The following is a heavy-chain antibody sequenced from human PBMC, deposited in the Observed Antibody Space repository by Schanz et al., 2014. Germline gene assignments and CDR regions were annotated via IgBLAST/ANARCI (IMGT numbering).Heavy chain of an antibody. CDR2: MSGSGSTA. CDR1: GFTFFGSFA. Sequence: DVQLLDSGGGLVKPGGSLRLSCAASGFTFFGSFAMSWVRQAPGKGLEWVSGMSGSGSTADYADSVKGRFTISRDNSKNTLFLQMSSLRAEDTAVYYCARDGDFDYWGQGTLVTVSS. J-gene: IGHJ4*02. CDR3: ARDGDFDY. V-gene: IGHV3-23*01.